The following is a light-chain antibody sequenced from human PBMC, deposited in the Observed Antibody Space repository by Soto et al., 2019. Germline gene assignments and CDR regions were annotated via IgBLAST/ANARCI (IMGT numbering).Light chain of an antibody. V-gene: IGKV3-11*01. Sequence: EIVLTQSPATLSLSPGEGATVSCRASQSVSSHLAWYQQKRGQAPRLLIYDASSRASGIPARFSGSGSGTDFTLTISYLEPEDFAVYYCQQCGNWPLTFGQGTRVEIK. CDR1: QSVSSH. J-gene: IGKJ5*01. CDR2: DAS. CDR3: QQCGNWPLT.